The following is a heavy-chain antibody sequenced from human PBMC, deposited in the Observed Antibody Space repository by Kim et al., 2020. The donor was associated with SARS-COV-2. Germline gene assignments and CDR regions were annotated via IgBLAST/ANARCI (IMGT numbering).Heavy chain of an antibody. CDR3: ARCIAAAGTGSMDV. J-gene: IGHJ6*02. V-gene: IGHV3-21*01. CDR2: ISSSRSYI. D-gene: IGHD6-13*01. Sequence: GGSLRLSCAASGFTFSSYSMNWVRQAPGKGLEWVSSISSSRSYIYYADSVKCRFTNSRDNAKNSLYLQMNSLRAENTAVYYCARCIAAAGTGSMDVWGQGTTVTVSS. CDR1: GFTFSSYS.